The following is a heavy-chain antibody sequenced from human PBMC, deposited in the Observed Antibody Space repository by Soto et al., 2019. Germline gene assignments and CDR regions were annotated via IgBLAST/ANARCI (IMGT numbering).Heavy chain of an antibody. J-gene: IGHJ5*02. V-gene: IGHV3-21*04. CDR2: ISDSVSVV. CDR3: TRDYCPTAVCPWGGYDP. D-gene: IGHD3-16*01. CDR1: RFTFSDYS. Sequence: GGSLRLSCEASRFTFSDYSMNWVRQAPGQGLEWVSLISDSVSVVSYAESVKGGYTISRDNAKNSVYLQMNSLRAEDTAVYYCTRDYCPTAVCPWGGYDPWGRGALVTVSS.